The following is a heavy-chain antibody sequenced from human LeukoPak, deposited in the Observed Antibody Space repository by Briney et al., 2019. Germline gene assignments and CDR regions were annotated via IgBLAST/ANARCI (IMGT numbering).Heavy chain of an antibody. J-gene: IGHJ4*02. Sequence: GGSLRLSCAASGFTFSSSWMSWVRQVPGKGLEWVANIKQDGSEKYYVDSVKGRFTISRDNAKNSLYLQMNSLRAEDTAVYYCARDWGLRLGLDYWGQGTLVTVSS. CDR2: IKQDGSEK. V-gene: IGHV3-7*01. CDR1: GFTFSSSW. D-gene: IGHD3-16*01. CDR3: ARDWGLRLGLDY.